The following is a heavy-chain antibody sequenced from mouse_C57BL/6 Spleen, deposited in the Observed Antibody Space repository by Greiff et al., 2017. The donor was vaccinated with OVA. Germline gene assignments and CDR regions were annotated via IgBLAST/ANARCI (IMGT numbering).Heavy chain of an antibody. V-gene: IGHV1-59*01. CDR3: ARDSTPRVWYFDV. CDR1: GYTFPSYW. CDR2: IDPSDSYT. Sequence: QVQLQQPGAELVRPGTSVKLSCKASGYTFPSYWMHWVKQRPGQGLEWIGVIDPSDSYTNYTQKFKGKATLTVDTSSSTAYMQLSSLTSEDSAVEYCARDSTPRVWYFDVWGTGTTVTVSS. D-gene: IGHD2-5*01. J-gene: IGHJ1*03.